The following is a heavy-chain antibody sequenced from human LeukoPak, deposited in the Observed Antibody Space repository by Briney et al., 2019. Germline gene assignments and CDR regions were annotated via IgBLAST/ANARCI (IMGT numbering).Heavy chain of an antibody. D-gene: IGHD5-12*01. V-gene: IGHV4-38-2*02. CDR1: DDSITMYY. Sequence: KPSETLSLTCTVSDDSITMYYWTWIRQPPGKGLEWIGSIYYSGSTYYNPSLKSRVTISVDTSKNQFSLKLSSVTAADTAVYYCARGPSGYHNTGGQGTLVTVSS. CDR2: IYYSGST. CDR3: ARGPSGYHNT. J-gene: IGHJ4*02.